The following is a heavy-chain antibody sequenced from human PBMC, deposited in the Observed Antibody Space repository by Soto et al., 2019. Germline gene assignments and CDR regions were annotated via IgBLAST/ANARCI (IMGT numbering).Heavy chain of an antibody. D-gene: IGHD3-10*01. CDR3: AKGHYGSGSDYFEY. J-gene: IGHJ4*02. CDR1: GFTFDDHA. Sequence: DVQLVESGGGLVQPGRSLRLSCAASGFTFDDHAMYWVRQVPGKGLEWVSGISWNSGSISYGDSVKGRFTISRDNAMNSLYLQMNSLRTEDTALYYCAKGHYGSGSDYFEYWGQGTLVTVSS. CDR2: ISWNSGSI. V-gene: IGHV3-9*01.